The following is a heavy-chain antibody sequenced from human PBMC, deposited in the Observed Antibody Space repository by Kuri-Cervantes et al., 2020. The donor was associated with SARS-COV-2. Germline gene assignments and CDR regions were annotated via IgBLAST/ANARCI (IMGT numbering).Heavy chain of an antibody. Sequence: SETLSLTCAVYGGSFSGYYWSWIRQPPGKGLEWIGEINHSGSTNYNPSLKSRVTISVDTSKNQFSLKLSSVTAADTAVYYCARGRDKRYSSGSYYYHGMDVWGQGTTVTVSS. CDR2: INHSGST. D-gene: IGHD6-19*01. J-gene: IGHJ6*02. CDR3: ARGRDKRYSSGSYYYHGMDV. CDR1: GGSFSGYY. V-gene: IGHV4-34*01.